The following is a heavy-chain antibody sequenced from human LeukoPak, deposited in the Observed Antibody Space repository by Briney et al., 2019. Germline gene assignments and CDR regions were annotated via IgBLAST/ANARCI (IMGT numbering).Heavy chain of an antibody. J-gene: IGHJ6*02. D-gene: IGHD4-11*01. CDR2: IYYSGST. CDR1: GGSISSSSYY. V-gene: IGHV4-39*02. CDR3: ARDGFWDYRDYYYYGMDV. Sequence: SETLSLTCTVSGGSISSSSYYWGWIRQPPGKGLEWIGSIYYSGSTYYNPSLKSRVTISVDTSKNQFSLKLNSVTAADTAVYYCARDGFWDYRDYYYYGMDVWGQGTTVTVSS.